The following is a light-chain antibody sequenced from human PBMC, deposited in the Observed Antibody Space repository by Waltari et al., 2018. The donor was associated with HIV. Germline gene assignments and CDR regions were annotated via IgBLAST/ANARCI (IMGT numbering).Light chain of an antibody. V-gene: IGLV2-8*01. CDR3: ASYRGISNPYV. Sequence: QSALTQPPSASGSPGQSITISCTGTSSDMSECSYLSWYQHHPGRAPKLIIFGVNERPSGVPDRFSGSRSGYSASLTVSGLQAEDEADYYCASYRGISNPYVFGTATKVTVL. CDR2: GVN. CDR1: SSDMSECSY. J-gene: IGLJ1*01.